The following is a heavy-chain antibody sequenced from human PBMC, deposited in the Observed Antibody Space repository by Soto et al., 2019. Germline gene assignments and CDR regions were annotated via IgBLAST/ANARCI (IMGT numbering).Heavy chain of an antibody. CDR2: ISPYSGNT. D-gene: IGHD1-1*01. CDR1: GYIFVNYG. J-gene: IGHJ6*02. V-gene: IGHV1-18*01. CDR3: AMVHNNVSPTTQDV. Sequence: QVQLVQSGDEVRKPGSSVKVSCKASGYIFVNYGIAWVRQAPGQGLEWMGWISPYSGNTHYASKVQGRLTMTTDTTTSTAYMDLRRLTSGDTAVHLCAMVHNNVSPTTQDVWGQGTTATVSS.